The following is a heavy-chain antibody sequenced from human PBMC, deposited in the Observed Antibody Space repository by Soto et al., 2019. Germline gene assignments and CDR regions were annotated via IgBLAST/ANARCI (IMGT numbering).Heavy chain of an antibody. CDR3: ARGSDDSSGYFSPYNWFDP. J-gene: IGHJ5*02. CDR1: GFTFSTYA. V-gene: IGHV3-30-3*01. D-gene: IGHD3-22*01. CDR2: ISYDGNNK. Sequence: GGSLRLSCAASGFTFSTYAMHWVRQAPGKGLEWVAVISYDGNNKYYADSVKGRFTISRDNSKNTLYLQMNSLRAEDTAVYYCARGSDDSSGYFSPYNWFDPWGQGTLVTVSS.